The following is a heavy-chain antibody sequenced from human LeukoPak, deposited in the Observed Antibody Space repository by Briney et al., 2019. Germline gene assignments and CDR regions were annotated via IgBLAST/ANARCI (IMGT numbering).Heavy chain of an antibody. CDR3: AREGRGVISAYYYGMDV. D-gene: IGHD3-10*01. CDR1: GGSISSYY. J-gene: IGHJ6*02. CDR2: IYTSGST. Sequence: SETLSLTCTVSGGSISSYYWSWIRQPAGKGLEWIGRIYTSGSTNYNPSLKSRVTMSVDTSKNQFSLKLSSVTAADTAVYYCAREGRGVISAYYYGMDVWGQGTTVTVSS. V-gene: IGHV4-4*07.